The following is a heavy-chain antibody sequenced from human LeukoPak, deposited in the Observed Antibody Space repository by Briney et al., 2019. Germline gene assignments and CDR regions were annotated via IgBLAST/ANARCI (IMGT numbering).Heavy chain of an antibody. V-gene: IGHV1-69*05. CDR3: ARVYYDILTGYPGDWFDP. CDR2: ITPIFGTA. CDR1: GGTFSSYA. J-gene: IGHJ5*02. Sequence: SVKVSCKASGGTFSSYAISWVRQAPGQGLEWMGRITPIFGTANYAQKFQGRVTITTDESTSTAYMELSSLRSEDTAVYYCARVYYDILTGYPGDWFDPWGQGTLVTVSS. D-gene: IGHD3-9*01.